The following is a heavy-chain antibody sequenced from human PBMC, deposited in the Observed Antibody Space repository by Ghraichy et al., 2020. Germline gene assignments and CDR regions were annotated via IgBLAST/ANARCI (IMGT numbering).Heavy chain of an antibody. Sequence: NIKKEDGSEKYYMDSVKGRFTISRDNAKNSLYLQMNILRAEDTAVSYCARGHYGMDVCCQGTTVTV. J-gene: IGHJ6*02. CDR3: ARGHYGMDV. CDR2: IKKEDGSEK. V-gene: IGHV3-7*04.